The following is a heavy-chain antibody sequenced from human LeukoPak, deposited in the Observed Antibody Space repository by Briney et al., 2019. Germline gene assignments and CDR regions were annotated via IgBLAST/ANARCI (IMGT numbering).Heavy chain of an antibody. V-gene: IGHV4-59*01. CDR1: GVSISSYY. CDR3: ARTFGRGPRYFDL. J-gene: IGHJ2*01. D-gene: IGHD3/OR15-3a*01. CDR2: IYYSGST. Sequence: SETLSLTCTVSGVSISSYYWTWIRQPPGKGLEWSGYIYYSGSTNSNSSLKSRVTTSLDTSKSQFSLKLSSVTAADTAIYYCARTFGRGPRYFDLWGRGTLVTVSS.